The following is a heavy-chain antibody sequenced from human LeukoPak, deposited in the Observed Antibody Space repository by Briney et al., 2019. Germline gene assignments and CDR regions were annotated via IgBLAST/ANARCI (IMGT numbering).Heavy chain of an antibody. CDR1: GFTFSNYA. Sequence: GGSLRLSCAASGFTFSNYAMSWVRQAPGKGLEWVSSISSSSSYIYYADSVKGRFTISRDNAKNSLYLQMNSLRAEDTAVYYCARDLQGDYWGQGTLVTVSS. CDR3: ARDLQGDY. CDR2: ISSSSSYI. J-gene: IGHJ4*02. V-gene: IGHV3-21*01.